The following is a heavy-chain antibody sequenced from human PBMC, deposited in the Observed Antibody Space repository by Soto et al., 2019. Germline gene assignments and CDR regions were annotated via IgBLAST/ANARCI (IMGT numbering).Heavy chain of an antibody. CDR3: ARHYDSSGHYPPFYFDY. CDR2: IYTSGST. Sequence: SETLSLTCTVSGGSISSYYWSWIRQPAGKGLEWIGRIYTSGSTNYNPSLKSRVTMSVDTSKNQFSLKLSSVTAADTAVYYCARHYDSSGHYPPFYFDYWGQGTLVTVSS. CDR1: GGSISSYY. V-gene: IGHV4-4*07. D-gene: IGHD3-22*01. J-gene: IGHJ4*02.